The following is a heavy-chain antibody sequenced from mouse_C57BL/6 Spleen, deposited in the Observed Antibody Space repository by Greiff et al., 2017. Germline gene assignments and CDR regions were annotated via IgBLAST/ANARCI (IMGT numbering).Heavy chain of an antibody. CDR1: GYTFTDYE. V-gene: IGHV1-15*01. D-gene: IGHD2-4*01. CDR2: IDPETGGT. CDR3: TRNYENAMDY. J-gene: IGHJ4*01. Sequence: VKLMESGAELVRPGASVTLSCKASGYTFTDYEMHWVKRTPVHGLEWIGAIDPETGGTAYNQKFKGKAILTADKSSSTAYMELRSLTSEDSAVYYCTRNYENAMDYWGQGTSVTVSS.